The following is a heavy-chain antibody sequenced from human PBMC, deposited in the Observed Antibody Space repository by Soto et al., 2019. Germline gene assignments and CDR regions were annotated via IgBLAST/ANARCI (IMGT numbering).Heavy chain of an antibody. J-gene: IGHJ4*02. CDR2: IGADNGNT. D-gene: IGHD3-10*01. CDR1: GYTFTSFG. Sequence: ASVKVSCKAPGYTFTSFGVTWVRQAPGQGLEWMGWIGADNGNTNYAQKLQDRVTMTTDTSTSTAYMELRSLTSDGTAVYYCARRGVLPDYWGQGTLVTVSS. V-gene: IGHV1-18*01. CDR3: ARRGVLPDY.